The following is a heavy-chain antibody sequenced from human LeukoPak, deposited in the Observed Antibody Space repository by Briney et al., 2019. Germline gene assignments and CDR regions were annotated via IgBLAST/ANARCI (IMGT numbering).Heavy chain of an antibody. CDR1: GYTFTSYD. CDR2: MNPNSGNT. CDR3: ARDPEGY. J-gene: IGHJ4*02. V-gene: IGHV1-8*01. D-gene: IGHD1-14*01. Sequence: ASVKVSCKASGYTFTSYDINWVRQATGQGLEWMGWMNPNSGNTGYAQKFQGRVTITADESTSTAYMELSSLRSEDTAVYYCARDPEGYWGQGTLVTVSS.